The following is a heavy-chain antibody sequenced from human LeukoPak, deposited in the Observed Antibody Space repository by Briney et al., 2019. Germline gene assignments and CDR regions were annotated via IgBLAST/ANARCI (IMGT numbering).Heavy chain of an antibody. Sequence: PSETLSLTCTVSGGSISSGSYYWSWIRQPAGKGLEWIGRIYTSGSTNYNPSLKSRVTISVDTSKNQFSLKLSSVTAADTAVYYCARDSITMVRGTGYYFDYWGRGTLVTVSS. J-gene: IGHJ4*02. CDR1: GGSISSGSYY. D-gene: IGHD3-10*01. CDR2: IYTSGST. V-gene: IGHV4-61*02. CDR3: ARDSITMVRGTGYYFDY.